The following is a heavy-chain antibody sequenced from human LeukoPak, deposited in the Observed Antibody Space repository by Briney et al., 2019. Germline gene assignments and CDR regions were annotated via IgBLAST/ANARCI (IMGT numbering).Heavy chain of an antibody. D-gene: IGHD3-16*01. Sequence: PPGGSLRLSCAASGFTFTDYWMHWVRHAPGKGLVWVSIINTDTRGTYYADSVKGRFTISRDNAKNTLYLQMSSLRAEDTAVYYCARAGAYHFDNWGQGTLVTVSS. J-gene: IGHJ4*02. CDR3: ARAGAYHFDN. CDR1: GFTFTDYW. CDR2: INTDTRGT. V-gene: IGHV3-74*01.